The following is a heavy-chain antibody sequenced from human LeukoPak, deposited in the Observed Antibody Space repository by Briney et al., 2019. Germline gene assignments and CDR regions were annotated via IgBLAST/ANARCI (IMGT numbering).Heavy chain of an antibody. Sequence: SETLSLTCAVYGGSFSGYYWSWIRQPPGKGLEWIGEINHSGSTNYNPSLKSRVTISVDTSKNQFSLKLSSVTAADTAVYYCARLALVGASRVVDYWGQGTLVTVSS. CDR1: GGSFSGYY. CDR3: ARLALVGASRVVDY. V-gene: IGHV4-34*01. J-gene: IGHJ4*02. D-gene: IGHD1-26*01. CDR2: INHSGST.